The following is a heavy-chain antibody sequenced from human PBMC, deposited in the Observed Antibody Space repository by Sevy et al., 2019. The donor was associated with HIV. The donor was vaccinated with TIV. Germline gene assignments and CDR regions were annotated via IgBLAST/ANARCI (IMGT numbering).Heavy chain of an antibody. Sequence: SETLSLTCTVSGGSISSYYWSWIRQPPGKGLEWIGYIYYSGSTNYNPSLKSRVTISVDTSKNQFSLKLSSVTAADTAVYYCARAYYDSSGDYFAFDPGGQGTLVTVSS. CDR2: IYYSGST. V-gene: IGHV4-59*01. D-gene: IGHD3-22*01. CDR3: ARAYYDSSGDYFAFDP. J-gene: IGHJ5*02. CDR1: GGSISSYY.